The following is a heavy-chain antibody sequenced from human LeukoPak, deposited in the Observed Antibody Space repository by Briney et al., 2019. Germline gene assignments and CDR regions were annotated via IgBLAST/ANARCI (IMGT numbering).Heavy chain of an antibody. CDR1: GGTFSSYA. J-gene: IGHJ6*02. CDR3: ARGDALVSSTGLAGHNTYYYYGMDV. CDR2: LIPIFGTA. V-gene: IGHV1-69*13. Sequence: ASVKVSCKASGGTFSSYAISWVRQAPGQGLEWMGGLIPIFGTANYAQKFQGRVTITADESTSTAYMELSSLRSEDTAVYYCARGDALVSSTGLAGHNTYYYYGMDVWGQGATVTVSS. D-gene: IGHD6-13*01.